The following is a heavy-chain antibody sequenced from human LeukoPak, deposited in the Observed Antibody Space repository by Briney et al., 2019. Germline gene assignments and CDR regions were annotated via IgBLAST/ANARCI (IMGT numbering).Heavy chain of an antibody. CDR2: INPKNGVT. D-gene: IGHD2-15*01. V-gene: IGHV1-2*02. Sequence: VASVKVSCKASGYTFIDYYLHWVRQAPGQGLEWMAWINPKNGVTNYAQKFQGRVTVTGDTSVSTAYMELSRLSSDDTAVYYCARGPGVVGFDYWGRGSLVVVSS. J-gene: IGHJ4*02. CDR1: GYTFIDYY. CDR3: ARGPGVVGFDY.